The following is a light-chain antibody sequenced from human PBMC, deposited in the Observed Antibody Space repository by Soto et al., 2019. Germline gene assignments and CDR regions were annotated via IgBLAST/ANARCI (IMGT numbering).Light chain of an antibody. V-gene: IGKV3D-15*01. J-gene: IGKJ1*01. Sequence: EIVMTQSPATMSVSPGEGPTLYCRASQSMGSNVAWYQQKPGQAPRLLIYDASNRATGIPARFSGSGSGTEFTLTISSLQSEDFAVYYCQQYNNWLTWTFGQGTKVDIK. CDR2: DAS. CDR3: QQYNNWLTWT. CDR1: QSMGSN.